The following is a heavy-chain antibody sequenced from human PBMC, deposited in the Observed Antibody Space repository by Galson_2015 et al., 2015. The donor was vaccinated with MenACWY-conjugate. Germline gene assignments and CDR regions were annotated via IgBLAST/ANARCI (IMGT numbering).Heavy chain of an antibody. D-gene: IGHD3-10*01. CDR1: GYTFTSYG. J-gene: IGHJ6*02. CDR2: ISAYNGNT. Sequence: SVKVSCKASGYTFTSYGISWVRQAPGQGLEWMGWISAYNGNTNYVEKFQGRVTMTTDTSTSTTYMEMRSLRSDDTAVYYCARDREGDSGSGSYYNYSAMDAWGQGTTVTVSS. CDR3: ARDREGDSGSGSYYNYSAMDA. V-gene: IGHV1-18*01.